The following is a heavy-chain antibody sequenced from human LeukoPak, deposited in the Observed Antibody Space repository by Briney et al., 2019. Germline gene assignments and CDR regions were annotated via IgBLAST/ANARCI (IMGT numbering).Heavy chain of an antibody. CDR2: IYYSGDT. V-gene: IGHV4-39*06. J-gene: IGHJ4*02. CDR3: ARVSGYHWESFYDY. CDR1: GASISSGNYY. Sequence: SETLSLTCTVSGASISSGNYYWGWIRQPRGKGLEWLVSIYYSGDTYNNPPLKSRVTISVDTAKSQFTAADTAVYYCARVSGYHWESFYDYWGQGTLVTVSS. D-gene: IGHD5-12*01.